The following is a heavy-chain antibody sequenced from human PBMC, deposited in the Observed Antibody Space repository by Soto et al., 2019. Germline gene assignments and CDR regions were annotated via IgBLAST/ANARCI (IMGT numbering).Heavy chain of an antibody. CDR3: ARHWFGGTLDY. V-gene: IGHV3-48*03. J-gene: IGHJ4*02. Sequence: EVQLVESGGGLVQPGGSLRLSCAASGFTFRSYEMNWVRQALGKGLEWLSYISSSGSTIHYADSVKGRFTISRDNAKNSLYLQMNSLRAEDTAVYHCARHWFGGTLDYWGQGTLVTVSS. CDR1: GFTFRSYE. CDR2: ISSSGSTI. D-gene: IGHD3-10*01.